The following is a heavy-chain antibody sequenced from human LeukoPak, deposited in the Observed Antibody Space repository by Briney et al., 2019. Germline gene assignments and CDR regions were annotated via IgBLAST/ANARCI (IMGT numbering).Heavy chain of an antibody. CDR1: GFTFSSYW. J-gene: IGHJ4*02. V-gene: IGHV3-7*03. CDR3: AKDLDY. Sequence: GGSLRLSCAASGFTFSSYWMNWARQAPGKGLEWVASINHNGNVNYYVDSVKGRFTISRDNAKNSLYLQMSNSRAEDTAVYYCAKDLDYWGQGTLVTVSS. CDR2: INHNGNVN.